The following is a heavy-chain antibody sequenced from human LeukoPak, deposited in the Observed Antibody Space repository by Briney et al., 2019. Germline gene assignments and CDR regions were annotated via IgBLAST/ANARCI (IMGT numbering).Heavy chain of an antibody. CDR1: GYSFTSYW. CDR2: IDPSDSYT. CDR3: ARPGEYCSGGSCDNYGMDV. V-gene: IGHV5-10-1*01. Sequence: GESLKMSCKGSGYSFTSYWISWVRQMPGKGLEWMGRIDPSDSYTNYSPSFQGHVTISADKSISTAYLQWSSLKASDTAMYYCARPGEYCSGGSCDNYGMDVWGQGTTVTVSS. J-gene: IGHJ6*02. D-gene: IGHD2-15*01.